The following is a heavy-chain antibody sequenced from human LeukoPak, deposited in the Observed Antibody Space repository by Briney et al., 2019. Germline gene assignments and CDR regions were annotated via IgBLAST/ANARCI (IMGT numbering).Heavy chain of an antibody. CDR2: ISYDGSNK. V-gene: IGHV3-30*06. D-gene: IGHD3-9*01. CDR3: ARDSATGYYSDY. CDR1: GFTLGSHG. J-gene: IGHJ4*02. Sequence: GGSLRLSCIASGFTLGSHGMFWVRQAPGKGLEWVTFISYDGSNKYYGESMKGRFTVSRDNSKNTLYLQMNSLRVEDTAVYYCARDSATGYYSDYWGQGTLVTVSS.